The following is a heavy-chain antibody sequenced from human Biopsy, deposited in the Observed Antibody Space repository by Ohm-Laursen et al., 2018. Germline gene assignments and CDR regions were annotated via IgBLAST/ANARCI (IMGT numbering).Heavy chain of an antibody. Sequence: SLRLSCAASGFSFSDYHMRWIRQAPGRGLEWVSYISGGGTIYYGDSMKGRFTISRDNSKNTLYLQMNSLTAEDTAVYYCARDTRWSPYSMDVWGQGTTVTVSS. D-gene: IGHD4-23*01. J-gene: IGHJ6*02. CDR3: ARDTRWSPYSMDV. V-gene: IGHV3-11*01. CDR1: GFSFSDYH. CDR2: ISGGGTI.